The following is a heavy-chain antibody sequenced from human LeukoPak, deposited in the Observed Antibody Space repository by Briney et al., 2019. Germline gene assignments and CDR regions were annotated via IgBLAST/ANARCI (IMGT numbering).Heavy chain of an antibody. CDR1: GFTFSEYY. V-gene: IGHV3-11*03. D-gene: IGHD3-22*01. CDR3: ARPRYYDSSGYYFDI. Sequence: GGSLRLSCAASGFTFSEYYMSWIRQAPGKGLEWVSYISSSNNFRNYADSVKGRFTISRDNAKNSLYLQVNSLRAEDTAVYYCARPRYYDSSGYYFDIWGQGTMVTVSS. J-gene: IGHJ3*02. CDR2: ISSSNNFR.